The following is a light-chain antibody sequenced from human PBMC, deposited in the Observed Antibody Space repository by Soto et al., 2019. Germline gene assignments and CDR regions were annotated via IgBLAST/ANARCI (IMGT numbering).Light chain of an antibody. Sequence: EIVLTQSPATLSLSPGERATVSCRASQSISSDLAWYQQKPGQPPRLLIYGVSTRATGVPDRFSGSGSGSDFTLTISGLQSEDFAVYYCQQGHDWPLTFGQGTRLDI. V-gene: IGKV3-11*01. CDR2: GVS. CDR3: QQGHDWPLT. CDR1: QSISSD. J-gene: IGKJ2*01.